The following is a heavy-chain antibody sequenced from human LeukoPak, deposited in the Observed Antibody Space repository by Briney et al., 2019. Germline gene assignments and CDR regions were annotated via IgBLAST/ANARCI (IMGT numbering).Heavy chain of an antibody. V-gene: IGHV3-33*01. Sequence: GGSLRLSCAASGFTFSSYGMHWVRQAPGKGLEWVAVIWYDGSNKYYADSVKGRFTISRDNSKNTLYLQMNSLRAEDTAVYYCARVQPTYYYGSGSYYNVSPPDYWGQGTLVTVSS. J-gene: IGHJ4*02. D-gene: IGHD3-10*01. CDR1: GFTFSSYG. CDR2: IWYDGSNK. CDR3: ARVQPTYYYGSGSYYNVSPPDY.